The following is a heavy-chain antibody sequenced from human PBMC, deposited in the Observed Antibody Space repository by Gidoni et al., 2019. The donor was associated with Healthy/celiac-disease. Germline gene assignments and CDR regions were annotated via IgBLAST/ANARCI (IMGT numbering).Heavy chain of an antibody. V-gene: IGHV1-3*01. Sequence: QVQLVQSGAEVKTPGASVKVPCKASGYTFTSYAMHWVRQAPGQRLEWMGWINAGNGNTKYSQKFQSRVTITRDTSASTAYMELSSVRSEDTAVYYCASEAVRRQWLAPVEYWGQGTLVTVSS. CDR1: GYTFTSYA. CDR3: ASEAVRRQWLAPVEY. D-gene: IGHD6-19*01. J-gene: IGHJ4*01. CDR2: INAGNGNT.